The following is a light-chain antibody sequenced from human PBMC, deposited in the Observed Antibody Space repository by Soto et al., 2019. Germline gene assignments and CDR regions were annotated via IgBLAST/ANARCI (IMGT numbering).Light chain of an antibody. V-gene: IGKV3D-15*01. CDR3: HQHNNWWT. Sequence: EIVMTQSPSTLPVSPGERATLSCRASQSVSSNLAWYQQKPGQAPRLLIFGASIRDTGLPDRFSGSGSGTDFTLTITSMQSEDLGVYYCHQHNNWWTFGQGTKVDI. CDR2: GAS. CDR1: QSVSSN. J-gene: IGKJ1*01.